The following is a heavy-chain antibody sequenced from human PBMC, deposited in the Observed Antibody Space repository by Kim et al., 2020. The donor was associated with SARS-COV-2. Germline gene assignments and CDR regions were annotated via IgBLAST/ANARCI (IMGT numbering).Heavy chain of an antibody. Sequence: ASVKVSCKTSGYTFTTYGISWVRQAPGEGLEWVGWIIPFNGNTDYDQKFQGRVTMTTDTSTTTAYMELGSLSSDDTPEYYCGRVTVAWQGSGSPVGHWGQGTLLTVSS. D-gene: IGHD1-26*01. V-gene: IGHV1-18*04. J-gene: IGHJ5*02. CDR2: IIPFNGNT. CDR1: GYTFTTYG. CDR3: GRVTVAWQGSGSPVGH.